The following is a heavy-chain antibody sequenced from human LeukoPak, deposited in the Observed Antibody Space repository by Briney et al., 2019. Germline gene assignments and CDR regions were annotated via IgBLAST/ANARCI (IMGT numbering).Heavy chain of an antibody. V-gene: IGHV3-23*01. CDR1: GFTFSSYA. D-gene: IGHD3-9*01. Sequence: TGGSLRLSCAASGFTFSSYAMSWVRQAPGKGLEWVSAISGSGGSTYYADSVKGRFTISRDNSKNTLYLQMNSLRAEDTAVYYCAKTHYDILTGYCNRWGQGTLVTVSS. CDR3: AKTHYDILTGYCNR. CDR2: ISGSGGST. J-gene: IGHJ4*02.